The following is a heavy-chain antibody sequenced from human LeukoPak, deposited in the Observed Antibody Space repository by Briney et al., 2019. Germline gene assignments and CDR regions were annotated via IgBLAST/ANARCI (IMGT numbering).Heavy chain of an antibody. CDR2: INPSGGST. Sequence: GASAKVSCKASGYTFTSYYMHWVRQAPGQGLEWMGIINPSGGSTSYAQKFQGRVTMTRDTSTSTVYMELSSLRSEDTAVYYCARGGKNIAAAGHFDYWGQGTLVTVSS. V-gene: IGHV1-46*01. D-gene: IGHD6-13*01. CDR3: ARGGKNIAAAGHFDY. J-gene: IGHJ4*02. CDR1: GYTFTSYY.